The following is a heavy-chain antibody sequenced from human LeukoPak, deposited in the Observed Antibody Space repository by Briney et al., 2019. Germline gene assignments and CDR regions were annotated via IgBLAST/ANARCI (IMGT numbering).Heavy chain of an antibody. CDR1: GFTFSSYG. CDR3: AEPYYDSGGYASDY. D-gene: IGHD3-22*01. CDR2: IRYDGSNK. Sequence: PGGSLRLSCAASGFTFSSYGMHWVRQAPGKGLEWVAFIRYDGSNKYYADSVKGRFTISRDNSKNTLYLQMNSLRAEDTAVYYCAEPYYDSGGYASDYWGQGTLVTVSS. J-gene: IGHJ4*02. V-gene: IGHV3-30*02.